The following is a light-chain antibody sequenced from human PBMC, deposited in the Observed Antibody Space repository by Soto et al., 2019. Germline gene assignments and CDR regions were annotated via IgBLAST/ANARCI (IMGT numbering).Light chain of an antibody. CDR1: SSNIGTNA. V-gene: IGLV1-44*01. CDR3: AAWDDSLNGYV. CDR2: SND. J-gene: IGLJ1*01. Sequence: QSVLTQPPSASGTPGQRVTISCSGSSSNIGTNAVSWYQQLPGAAPKLLIKSNDQRPSGVPDRFSGSKSGASASLAIRGLQSEDEADYYCAAWDDSLNGYVFGTGTKVTVL.